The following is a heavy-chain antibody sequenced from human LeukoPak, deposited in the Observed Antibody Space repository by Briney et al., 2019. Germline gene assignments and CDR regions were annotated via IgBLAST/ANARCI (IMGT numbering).Heavy chain of an antibody. Sequence: SETLSLTCTVSGGSISSYYWSWIQQPPGKGLEWIGYIYYSGSTNYNPSLKSRVTISVDTSKNQFSLKLSSVTAADTAVYYCARAPYGDSFGYWGQGTLVTVSS. D-gene: IGHD4-17*01. V-gene: IGHV4-59*01. CDR3: ARAPYGDSFGY. J-gene: IGHJ4*02. CDR1: GGSISSYY. CDR2: IYYSGST.